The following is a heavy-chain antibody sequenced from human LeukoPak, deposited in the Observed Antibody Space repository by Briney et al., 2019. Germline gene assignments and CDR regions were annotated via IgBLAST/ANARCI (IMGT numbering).Heavy chain of an antibody. CDR3: TSHAAFDP. CDR2: IKSKNVGGTT. J-gene: IGHJ5*02. V-gene: IGHV3-15*01. CDR1: GFTFSSSA. Sequence: GGSLRLSCAASGFTFSSSAMSWVRQAPGKGLEWVGRIKSKNVGGTTDYAAPVKGRFTISRDDSKNTVYLQMNSLKIEDTAVYYCTSHAAFDPWGQGTLVTVSS.